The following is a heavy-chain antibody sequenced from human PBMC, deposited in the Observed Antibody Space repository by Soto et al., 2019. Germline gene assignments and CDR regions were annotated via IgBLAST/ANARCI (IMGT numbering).Heavy chain of an antibody. CDR1: GFTFSNYA. Sequence: EVQLLESGGGLVQPGGSLRLSCAASGFTFSNYAMTWVRQAPGKGLEWVSGISGSGSSIYYADSVKGRFTISRDNSKNTLYLQMNSLRAEDTAVYYCAKGGDSSSWKNWFDPWGQGTLVTVSS. D-gene: IGHD6-13*01. CDR2: ISGSGSSI. J-gene: IGHJ5*02. CDR3: AKGGDSSSWKNWFDP. V-gene: IGHV3-23*01.